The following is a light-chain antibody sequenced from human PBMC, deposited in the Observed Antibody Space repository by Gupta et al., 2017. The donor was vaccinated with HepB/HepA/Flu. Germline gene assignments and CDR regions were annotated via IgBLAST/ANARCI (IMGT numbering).Light chain of an antibody. CDR2: PAS. CDR1: QVISTW. V-gene: IGKV1-12*01. Sequence: DIQMLQPPSSVPASVGDTVTILCRASQVISTWVTWHQQKPGKAPKVLLNPASNLQSGVPLRFSGGASATVFTLTISVLHPEDFATYYCQRSYSFPLTFGAGTKVEIK. J-gene: IGKJ4*01. CDR3: QRSYSFPLT.